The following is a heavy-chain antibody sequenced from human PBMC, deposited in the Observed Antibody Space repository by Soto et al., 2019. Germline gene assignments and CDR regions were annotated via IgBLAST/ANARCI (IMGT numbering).Heavy chain of an antibody. CDR2: ISYDGNNK. J-gene: IGHJ4*02. CDR3: ARARLDTPALDY. V-gene: IGHV3-30*09. Sequence: QVQLVASGGGVVQPGRSLRLSCAASGFTFSPYAMHWGRQAPGKGLEWVAVISYDGNNKNYSDSVKGRLAISRDNSRNTLYLQMISLRAEDTAVYYCARARLDTPALDYWGQGTLVTVAS. CDR1: GFTFSPYA. D-gene: IGHD2-2*01.